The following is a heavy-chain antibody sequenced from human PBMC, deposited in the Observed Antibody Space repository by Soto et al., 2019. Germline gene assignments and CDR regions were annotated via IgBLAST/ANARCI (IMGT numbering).Heavy chain of an antibody. CDR1: GGSFSGYY. CDR3: ARLISLNWFDP. J-gene: IGHJ5*02. Sequence: SETLSLTCAVYGGSFSGYYWIWIRQPPGKGLEWIGEINHSGSTNYNPSLKSRVTISVDTSKNQFSLKLSSVTAADTALYYCARLISLNWFDPWGQGTLVTVSS. V-gene: IGHV4-34*01. CDR2: INHSGST. D-gene: IGHD2-8*01.